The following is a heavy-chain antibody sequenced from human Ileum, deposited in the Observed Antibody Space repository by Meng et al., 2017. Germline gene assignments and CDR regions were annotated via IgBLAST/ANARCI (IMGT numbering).Heavy chain of an antibody. CDR3: SKVTWDTGEGDH. CDR2: ISQSGDKT. D-gene: IGHD1-26*01. V-gene: IGHV3-23*01. J-gene: IGHJ4*02. CDR1: GLTFGRYA. Sequence: SCAASGLTFGRYAMSWVRQAPGKGLEWMSAISQSGDKTYYADSVKGRFTVSRDNSKSTIDLQMNSLRAEDTALYYCSKVTWDTGEGDHWGQGTLVTVSS.